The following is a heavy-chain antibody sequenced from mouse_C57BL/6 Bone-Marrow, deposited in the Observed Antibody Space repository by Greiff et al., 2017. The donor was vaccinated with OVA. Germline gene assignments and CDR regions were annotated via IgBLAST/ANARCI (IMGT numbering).Heavy chain of an antibody. V-gene: IGHV1-26*01. CDR1: GYTFTDYY. D-gene: IGHD1-1*01. Sequence: EVKLQQSGPELVKPGASVKISCKASGYTFTDYYMNWVKQSHGKSLEWIGDINPNNGGTSYNQKFKGKATLTVDKSSSTAYMELRSLTSEDSAVYYCARYYGSSPYYFDYWGQGTTLTVSS. CDR2: INPNNGGT. CDR3: ARYYGSSPYYFDY. J-gene: IGHJ2*01.